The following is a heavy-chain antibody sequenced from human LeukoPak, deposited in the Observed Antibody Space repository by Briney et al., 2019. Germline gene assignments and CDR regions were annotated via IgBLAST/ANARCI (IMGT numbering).Heavy chain of an antibody. CDR1: GXSISSYY. Sequence: SETLSLTCTVSGXSISSYYWSWTRQPPGKGLEWIGYIYYSGSTNYNPSLKSRVTISVDTSKNQFSLKLSSVTAADTAVYYCASGYYDSSGHDYWGQGTLVTVSS. J-gene: IGHJ4*02. V-gene: IGHV4-59*08. CDR3: ASGYYDSSGHDY. D-gene: IGHD3-22*01. CDR2: IYYSGST.